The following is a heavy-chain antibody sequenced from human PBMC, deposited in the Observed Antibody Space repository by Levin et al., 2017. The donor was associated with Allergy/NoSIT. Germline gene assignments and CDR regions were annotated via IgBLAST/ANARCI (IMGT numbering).Heavy chain of an antibody. V-gene: IGHV4-59*08. CDR1: GGSISSYY. CDR3: ARHAEYWFDP. J-gene: IGHJ5*02. CDR2: IYYSGST. Sequence: SETLSLTCTVSGGSISSYYWSWIRQPPGKGLEWIGYIYYSGSTNYNPSLKSRVTISVDTSKNQFSLKLSSVTAADTAVYDCARHAEYWFDPWGQGTLVTVSS.